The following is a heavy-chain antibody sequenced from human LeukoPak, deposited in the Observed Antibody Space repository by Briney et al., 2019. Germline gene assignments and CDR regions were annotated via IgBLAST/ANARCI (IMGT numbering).Heavy chain of an antibody. CDR3: ARDIFPYSSGWYDY. D-gene: IGHD6-19*01. CDR1: GGTFSSYA. V-gene: IGHV7-4-1*02. J-gene: IGHJ4*02. CDR2: INTNTGNP. Sequence: ASVKVSCKASGGTFSSYAISWVRQAPGQGLEWMGWINTNTGNPTYAQGFTGRFVFSLDTSVSTAYLQISSLKAEDTAVYYCARDIFPYSSGWYDYWGQGTLVTVSS.